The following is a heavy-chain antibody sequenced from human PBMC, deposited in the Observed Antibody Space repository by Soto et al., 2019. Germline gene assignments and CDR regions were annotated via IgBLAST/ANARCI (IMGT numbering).Heavy chain of an antibody. J-gene: IGHJ6*02. CDR2: IIPTFGTA. CDR1: GGTFSSYA. Sequence: SVKVSCKASGGTFSSYAISWVRQAPGQGLEWMGGIIPTFGTANYAQKFQGRVTITADKSTSTAYMELSSLRSEDTAVYYCARWGYGGNSGDYYYGMDVWGQGTTVTVSS. V-gene: IGHV1-69*06. CDR3: ARWGYGGNSGDYYYGMDV. D-gene: IGHD4-17*01.